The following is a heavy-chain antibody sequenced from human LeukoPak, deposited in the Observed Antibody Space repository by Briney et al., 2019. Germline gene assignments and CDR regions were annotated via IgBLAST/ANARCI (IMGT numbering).Heavy chain of an antibody. V-gene: IGHV4-31*03. J-gene: IGHJ4*02. CDR1: GGSISSGGYY. Sequence: PSETLSLTCTVSGGSISSGGYYWSWIRQPPGKGLEWIGYIYYSGSTYYNPSLKSRVTISVDTSKNQFSLKLSSVTAADTAVYYCARGDFWSGYLDYWGQGTLVTVSS. CDR2: IYYSGST. D-gene: IGHD3-3*01. CDR3: ARGDFWSGYLDY.